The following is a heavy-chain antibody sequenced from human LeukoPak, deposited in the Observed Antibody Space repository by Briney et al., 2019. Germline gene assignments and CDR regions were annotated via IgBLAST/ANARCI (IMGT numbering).Heavy chain of an antibody. D-gene: IGHD3-10*01. J-gene: IGHJ5*02. Sequence: PSETLSLTCTVSGGSISSSAYHWAWIRQPPGKGLEWIGYIYYSGSTNYNPSLKSRVTISVDTSKNQFSLKLSSVTAADTAVYYCAGRFGELYNWFDPWGQGTLVTVSS. V-gene: IGHV4-61*05. CDR3: AGRFGELYNWFDP. CDR2: IYYSGST. CDR1: GGSISSSAYH.